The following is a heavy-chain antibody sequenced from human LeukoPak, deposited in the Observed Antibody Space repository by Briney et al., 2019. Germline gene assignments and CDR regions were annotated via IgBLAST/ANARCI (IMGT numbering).Heavy chain of an antibody. V-gene: IGHV4-39*07. CDR3: ARDGNRRMYYYDKVGDY. D-gene: IGHD3-22*01. CDR1: GGSISGTSFF. J-gene: IGHJ4*02. CDR2: IYYSGNT. Sequence: PSETLSLTCTVSGGSISGTSFFWGWIRQSPEKGLEWIGNIYYSGNTYYNPSLKSRVTISVDTSKNQFSLKLSSVTAADTAVYYCARDGNRRMYYYDKVGDYWGQGTLVTVSS.